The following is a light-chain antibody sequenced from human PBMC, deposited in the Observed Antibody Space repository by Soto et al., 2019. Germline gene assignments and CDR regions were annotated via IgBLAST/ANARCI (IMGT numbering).Light chain of an antibody. V-gene: IGKV1-12*01. CDR1: QGVSSR. Sequence: DIHMTHSPSSLSGALVDIFTMTCRASQGVSSRLAWYQQKPGNAPKLLIYAASSLQSGVPSRFSGSASGTDFTLTITSLQPEDFATYYCQQANSFPLTFGGGTKVDIK. CDR3: QQANSFPLT. J-gene: IGKJ4*01. CDR2: AAS.